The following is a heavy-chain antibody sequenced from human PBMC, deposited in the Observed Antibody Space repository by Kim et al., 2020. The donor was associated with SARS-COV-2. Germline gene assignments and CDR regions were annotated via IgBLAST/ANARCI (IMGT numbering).Heavy chain of an antibody. CDR2: SEK. Sequence: SEKNYADSVSGRVTISRDNAKNSLYLQMSSLSAEDTAVYYCASYPGGASYWGQGTLVTVSS. CDR3: ASYPGGASY. D-gene: IGHD3-16*01. V-gene: IGHV3-11*03. J-gene: IGHJ4*02.